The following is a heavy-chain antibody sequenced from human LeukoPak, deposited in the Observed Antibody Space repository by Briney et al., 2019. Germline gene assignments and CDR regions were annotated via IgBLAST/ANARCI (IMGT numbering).Heavy chain of an antibody. D-gene: IGHD2-2*01. CDR3: AKGRVVVPAAILDY. Sequence: PGGSLRLSCAASGFTFSSYAMSWVRQAPGKGLEWVSAISGSGGSTYYADSVKGRFTISRDNSKNTLYLQMNSLRAEDTAVYYCAKGRVVVPAAILDYWGQGTLVTVSS. J-gene: IGHJ4*02. V-gene: IGHV3-23*01. CDR1: GFTFSSYA. CDR2: ISGSGGST.